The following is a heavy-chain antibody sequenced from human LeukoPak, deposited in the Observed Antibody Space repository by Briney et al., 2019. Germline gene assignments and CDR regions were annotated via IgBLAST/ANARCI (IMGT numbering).Heavy chain of an antibody. Sequence: PGGSLRLSCAASGFTFSSYSMTWVRQAPGKGLEWVSSISSSSSYIYYADSVKGRFTISRDNAKNSLYLQMNSLRAEDTAVYYCANYRTPLKDAFDIWGQGTMVTVSS. J-gene: IGHJ3*02. CDR2: ISSSSSYI. CDR3: ANYRTPLKDAFDI. CDR1: GFTFSSYS. D-gene: IGHD3-16*02. V-gene: IGHV3-21*01.